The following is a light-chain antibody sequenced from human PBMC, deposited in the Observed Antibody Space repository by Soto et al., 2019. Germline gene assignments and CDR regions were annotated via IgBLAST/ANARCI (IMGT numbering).Light chain of an antibody. CDR1: SSDVGSYNL. Sequence: QSVLTQPASVSGSPGQSITISCTGTSSDVGSYNLVSWYQQHPGKAPKLMIYEVTKRPSGVSNRSSGSKSGNTASLTISGLQAEDEADYHCCSYAGSDTYVFGTGTKVTVL. CDR2: EVT. V-gene: IGLV2-23*02. CDR3: CSYAGSDTYV. J-gene: IGLJ1*01.